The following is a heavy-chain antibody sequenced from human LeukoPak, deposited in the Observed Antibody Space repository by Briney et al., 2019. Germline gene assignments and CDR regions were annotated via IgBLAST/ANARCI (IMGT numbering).Heavy chain of an antibody. CDR1: GYTFTSYD. V-gene: IGHV1-8*01. Sequence: ASVKVSCKASGYTFTSYDINWLRQATGQGLEWMGWMNPNSGNTGYAQKFQGRVTMTRNTSISTAYMELSSLRSEDTAVYYCARDRLMGYNWFDPWGQGTLVTVSS. CDR2: MNPNSGNT. CDR3: ARDRLMGYNWFDP. J-gene: IGHJ5*02. D-gene: IGHD3-16*01.